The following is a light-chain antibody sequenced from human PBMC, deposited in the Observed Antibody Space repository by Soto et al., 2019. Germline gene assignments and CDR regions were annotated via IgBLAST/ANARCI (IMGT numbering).Light chain of an antibody. V-gene: IGLV7-46*01. J-gene: IGLJ2*01. Sequence: QTVVTQEPSLTVSPGGTVTLTCGSSTGAVTSGHYPYWFQQKPGQAPRTLIYDTSNKHSWTPARFSGSLLGXXXXXXLSGAQPXDEAEYYCLLSYSGARPVVFXXG. CDR2: DTS. CDR3: LLSYSGARPVV. CDR1: TGAVTSGHY.